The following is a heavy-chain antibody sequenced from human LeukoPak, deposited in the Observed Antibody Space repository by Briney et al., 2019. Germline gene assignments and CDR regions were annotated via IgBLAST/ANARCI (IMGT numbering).Heavy chain of an antibody. CDR3: ARGGYGSS. CDR2: ISSSGRTT. D-gene: IGHD5-18*01. V-gene: IGHV3-48*03. Sequence: GGSLRLSCAASGFTFSTYEMNWVRQAPGKGLEWVPYISSSGRTTYYADSVKGRFTISRDNAKNSLYLQMNSLRAEDTAVYYCARGGYGSSWGQGTLVTVSS. CDR1: GFTFSTYE. J-gene: IGHJ4*02.